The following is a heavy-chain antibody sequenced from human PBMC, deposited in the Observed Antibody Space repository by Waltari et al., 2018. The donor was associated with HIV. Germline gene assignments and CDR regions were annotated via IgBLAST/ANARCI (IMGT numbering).Heavy chain of an antibody. J-gene: IGHJ5*02. V-gene: IGHV1-8*01. CDR1: GYTFTSYD. Sequence: QVQLVQSGAEVKKPGASVKVSCKASGYTFTSYDINWVRQATGQGLEWMGWINPNSGNTGYAQKFQGRVTMTRNTSISTAYRELSSLRSEDTAVYYCARGGFDDSSGANWFDPWGQGTLVTVSS. CDR2: INPNSGNT. CDR3: ARGGFDDSSGANWFDP. D-gene: IGHD3-22*01.